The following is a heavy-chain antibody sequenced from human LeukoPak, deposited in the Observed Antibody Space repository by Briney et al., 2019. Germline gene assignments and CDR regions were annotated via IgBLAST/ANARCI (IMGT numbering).Heavy chain of an antibody. D-gene: IGHD4-17*01. CDR2: IRDSGET. CDR1: GFSVSNYY. V-gene: IGHV3-66*03. Sequence: GGSLRPSCARSGFSVSNYYMSWVRHAPGKLREWVSLIRDSGETFYADSVKGRFTISRDNSKNTLYLQMTRLRVENTAVYFCARDRAVTQDWVEFDPWGQGTLVTVSS. J-gene: IGHJ5*02. CDR3: ARDRAVTQDWVEFDP.